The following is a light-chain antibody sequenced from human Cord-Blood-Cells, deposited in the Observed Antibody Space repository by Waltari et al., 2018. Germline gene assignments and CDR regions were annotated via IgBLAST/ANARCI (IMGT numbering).Light chain of an antibody. CDR1: SSNIGSNY. J-gene: IGLJ3*02. Sequence: QSVLTQPPSASGTPGQSVTISCSGSSSNIGSNYAYWYQQLPGTAPKLLIYRNNQRPSGVPDRFSGSKSGTSASLAISGLRSEDEADYYCAAWDDSLSGWVFGGGTKLTVL. CDR2: RNN. CDR3: AAWDDSLSGWV. V-gene: IGLV1-47*01.